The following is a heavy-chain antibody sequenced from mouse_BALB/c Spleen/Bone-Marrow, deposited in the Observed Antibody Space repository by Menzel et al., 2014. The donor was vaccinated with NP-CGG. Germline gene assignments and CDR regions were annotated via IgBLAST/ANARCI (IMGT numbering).Heavy chain of an antibody. J-gene: IGHJ2*01. D-gene: IGHD1-2*01. CDR2: IWAGGST. CDR3: ARDRNSLLRLRYFEF. V-gene: IGHV2-9*02. CDR1: GFSLTNYG. Sequence: VKLVESGPGLVAPSQSLSITCTVSGFSLTNYGLHWVRQPPGKGLEWLGVIWAGGSTNYNSALMSRLSISKDNSKSQVFLKMHSLQTDDTAMYYCARDRNSLLRLRYFEFWGQGTTLTVSS.